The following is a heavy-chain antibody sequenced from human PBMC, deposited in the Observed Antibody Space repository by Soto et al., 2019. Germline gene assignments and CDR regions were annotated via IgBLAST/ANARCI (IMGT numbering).Heavy chain of an antibody. CDR1: GDSVSSNSAA. CDR3: ARATLGSSGWYSPAFHI. Sequence: SQTLSLTCAISGDSVSSNSAAWNWIRQSPSRGLEWLGRTYYRSKWYNDYAVSVKSRITINPDTSKNQFSLQLNSVTPEDTAVYYCARATLGSSGWYSPAFHIWGQGTLVTVSS. CDR2: TYYRSKWYN. J-gene: IGHJ3*02. V-gene: IGHV6-1*01. D-gene: IGHD6-19*01.